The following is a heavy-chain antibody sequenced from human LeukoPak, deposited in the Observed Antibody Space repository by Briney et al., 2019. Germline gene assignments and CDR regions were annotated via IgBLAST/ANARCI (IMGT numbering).Heavy chain of an antibody. CDR3: ARDSKSKNRGIVVVPAAYSTLYYYYGMDV. Sequence: GASVKVSCKASGYTFTTYGISWVRQLPGQGLEWMAGIIPIFGTANYAQKLQGSVTTTAHESTSTAYMELSSPRSEDTAVYYCARDSKSKNRGIVVVPAAYSTLYYYYGMDVWGKGTTVTVSS. CDR1: GYTFTTYG. J-gene: IGHJ6*04. D-gene: IGHD2-2*01. CDR2: IIPIFGTA. V-gene: IGHV1-69*13.